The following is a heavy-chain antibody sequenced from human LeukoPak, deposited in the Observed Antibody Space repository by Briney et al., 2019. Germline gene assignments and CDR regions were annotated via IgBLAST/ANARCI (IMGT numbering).Heavy chain of an antibody. CDR2: INAGGNGI. Sequence: GGSLRLSCAASGFTFSTYAMTWVRQTPAEGLEWVSSINAGGNGIQYADSVKGRFTISRDNSKNTLYLQMNSLRAEDTAIYFCAYYDSSGYYYGRLRYWGQGTPVTVSS. CDR1: GFTFSTYA. V-gene: IGHV3-23*01. D-gene: IGHD3-22*01. CDR3: AYYDSSGYYYGRLRY. J-gene: IGHJ4*02.